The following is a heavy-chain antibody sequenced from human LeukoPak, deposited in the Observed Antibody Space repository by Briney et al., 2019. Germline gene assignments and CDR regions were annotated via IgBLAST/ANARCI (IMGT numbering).Heavy chain of an antibody. CDR1: GGSISSYY. Sequence: PSETLSLTCTVSGGSISSYYWSWIRQPPGKGLEWIGYIYYSGSTNYNPSLKSRVTISVDTSKNQFSLKLSPVTAVDTAVYYCARESGSYTESWFDPWGQGTLVTVSS. CDR2: IYYSGST. J-gene: IGHJ5*02. D-gene: IGHD1-26*01. V-gene: IGHV4-59*01. CDR3: ARESGSYTESWFDP.